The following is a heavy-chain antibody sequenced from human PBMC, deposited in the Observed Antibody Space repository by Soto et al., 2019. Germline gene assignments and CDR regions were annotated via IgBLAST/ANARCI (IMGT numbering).Heavy chain of an antibody. CDR1: GFSFSNYA. J-gene: IGHJ5*02. D-gene: IGHD4-4*01. Sequence: EVQLLVSGGGSVQPGGSLRLSCAASGFSFSNYAMSWVRQAPGTGLEWVSAIDSGGGSTYSAASVKGRFSISRDNSMNSLYLQMNSLRAEDTAIYYCTKELSNYPDNCFDPWGQGTLVTVSS. V-gene: IGHV3-23*01. CDR2: IDSGGGST. CDR3: TKELSNYPDNCFDP.